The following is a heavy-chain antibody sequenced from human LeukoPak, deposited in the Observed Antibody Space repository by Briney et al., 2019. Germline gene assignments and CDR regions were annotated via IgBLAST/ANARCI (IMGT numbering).Heavy chain of an antibody. D-gene: IGHD3-10*01. V-gene: IGHV3-23*01. J-gene: IGHJ4*02. Sequence: GGSLRLSCAASGFTFSSYAMGWVRQAPGKGLEWVSVISGSGGSTYYADSVKGRFTISRDNSQNTLYLQMNSLRAEDTAVYYCARDRGTHVDYWGQGTLVTVSS. CDR1: GFTFSSYA. CDR2: ISGSGGST. CDR3: ARDRGTHVDY.